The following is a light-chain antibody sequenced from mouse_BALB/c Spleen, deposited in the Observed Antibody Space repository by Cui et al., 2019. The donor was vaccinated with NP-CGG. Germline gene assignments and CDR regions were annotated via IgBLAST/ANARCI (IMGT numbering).Light chain of an antibody. Sequence: QAVVTQASAPTISPGETVTLTCRSSTGAVTTSNYANWAQEKPDHLFTGLIGGTNNRAPGVPARFSGSLIGDKAALTITGAQTEDEAIYFCALWYSNHWVFGGGTKLTVL. V-gene: IGLV1*01. CDR2: GTN. J-gene: IGLJ1*01. CDR1: TGAVTTSNY. CDR3: ALWYSNHWV.